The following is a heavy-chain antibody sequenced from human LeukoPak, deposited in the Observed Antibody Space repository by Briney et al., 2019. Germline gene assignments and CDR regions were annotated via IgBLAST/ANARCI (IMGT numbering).Heavy chain of an antibody. Sequence: PSETLSLTCAVSGGSFSGYYWSWIRQPPGKGLEWIGEINHSGSTNYNPSLKSRVTISVDTTKNQFSLKLSSVTAADTAVYYCARSMTTVTTGWFDPWGQGTLVTVSS. D-gene: IGHD4-17*01. CDR2: INHSGST. V-gene: IGHV4-34*01. CDR3: ARSMTTVTTGWFDP. J-gene: IGHJ5*02. CDR1: GGSFSGYY.